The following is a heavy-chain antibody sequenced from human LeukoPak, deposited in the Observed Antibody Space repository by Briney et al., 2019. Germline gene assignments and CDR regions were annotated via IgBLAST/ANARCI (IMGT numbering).Heavy chain of an antibody. CDR2: IKQDGSEK. CDR3: ARESKYYDSSGYYGY. CDR1: GFTFSDYY. Sequence: GGSLRLSCAASGFTFSDYYMSWIRQAPGKGLEWVANIKQDGSEKYYVDSVKGRFTISRDNAKNSLYLQMNSLRAEDTAVYYCARESKYYDSSGYYGYWGQGTLVTVSS. D-gene: IGHD3-22*01. J-gene: IGHJ4*02. V-gene: IGHV3-7*01.